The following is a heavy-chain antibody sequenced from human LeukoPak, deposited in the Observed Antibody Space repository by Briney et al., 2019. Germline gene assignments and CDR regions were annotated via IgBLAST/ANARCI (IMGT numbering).Heavy chain of an antibody. CDR3: ARADLFDWSFAFDY. J-gene: IGHJ4*02. Sequence: GGSLRLSCAASGFTFSSYSMNWVRQAPGKGLEWVSYISSSSSTIYYADSVKGRFTISRDNAKNSLYLQMKSLRAEDTAVYYCARADLFDWSFAFDYWGQGTLVTVSS. V-gene: IGHV3-48*04. CDR1: GFTFSSYS. CDR2: ISSSSSTI. D-gene: IGHD3-9*01.